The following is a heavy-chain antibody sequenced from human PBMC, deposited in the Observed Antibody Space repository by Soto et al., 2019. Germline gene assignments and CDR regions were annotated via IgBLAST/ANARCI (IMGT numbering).Heavy chain of an antibody. Sequence: PGGSLRLSCAASGFTFSSYAMSWFRQAPGKGLEWVSAISGSGGSTYYADSVKGRFTISRDNSKNTLYLQMNSLRAEDTAVYYCAKDRSGASYYFDYWGQGTLVTVSS. CDR3: AKDRSGASYYFDY. CDR1: GFTFSSYA. D-gene: IGHD1-26*01. J-gene: IGHJ4*02. CDR2: ISGSGGST. V-gene: IGHV3-23*01.